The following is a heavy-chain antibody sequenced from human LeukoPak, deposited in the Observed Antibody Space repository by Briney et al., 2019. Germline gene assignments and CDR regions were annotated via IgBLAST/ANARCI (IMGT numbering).Heavy chain of an antibody. J-gene: IGHJ4*02. D-gene: IGHD6-13*01. CDR3: ARVWSPPYTSTWPDYFDY. V-gene: IGHV3-21*01. Sequence: GGSLRLSCAASGFMFSSYSMNWVRQAPGKGLEWVSSISSSSTYIYYADSMKGRFTISRDNAKNSLYLQMNSLRVEDTALYYCARVWSPPYTSTWPDYFDYWGQGTLVTVSS. CDR1: GFMFSSYS. CDR2: ISSSSTYI.